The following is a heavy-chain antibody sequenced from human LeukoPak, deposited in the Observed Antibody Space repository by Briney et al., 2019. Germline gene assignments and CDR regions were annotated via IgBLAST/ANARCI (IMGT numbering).Heavy chain of an antibody. Sequence: SETLSLTCAVYGGSFSGYYWSWIRQPPGKGLEWIGEINHSGSTNYNPSLKSRVTISVDTSKNQFSLKLSSVTAADTAVYYCARGGYGMDVWGQGTTVTVSS. CDR2: INHSGST. V-gene: IGHV4-34*01. CDR3: ARGGYGMDV. CDR1: GGSFSGYY. J-gene: IGHJ6*02.